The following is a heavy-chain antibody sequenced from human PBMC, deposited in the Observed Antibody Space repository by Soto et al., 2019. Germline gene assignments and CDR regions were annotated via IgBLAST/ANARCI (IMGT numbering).Heavy chain of an antibody. D-gene: IGHD3-3*01. CDR2: IYWNDDK. V-gene: IGHV2-5*01. CDR3: AHTYYDFWSGYYMDY. CDR1: GFSLSTSGVG. J-gene: IGHJ4*02. Sequence: SGPTLVNPTQTLTLTCTFSGFSLSTSGVGVGWIRQPPGKALEWLALIYWNDDKRYSPSLKSRLTITKDTSKNQVVLTMTNMDPVDTATYYCAHTYYDFWSGYYMDYWGQGTLVTVSS.